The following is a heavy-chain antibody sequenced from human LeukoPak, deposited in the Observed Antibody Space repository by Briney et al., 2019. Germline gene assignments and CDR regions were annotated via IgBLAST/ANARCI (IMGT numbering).Heavy chain of an antibody. CDR3: ARSQLGTITAGPFNY. CDR1: GYTFTNYG. Sequence: GASVKVSCKASGYTFTNYGITWVRQAPGQGLEWMGWISGYQGSTKYAQNFQGRVTMTIDTSTSTAYMDLRSLISDDTAIYFCARSQLGTITAGPFNYWGQGTLVAVSS. V-gene: IGHV1-18*01. CDR2: ISGYQGST. J-gene: IGHJ4*02. D-gene: IGHD5-24*01.